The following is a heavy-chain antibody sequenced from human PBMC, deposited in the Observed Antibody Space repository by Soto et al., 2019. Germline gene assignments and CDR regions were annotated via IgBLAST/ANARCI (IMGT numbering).Heavy chain of an antibody. CDR1: GFTFSSYS. CDR3: ARGQQLVLGDWFDP. V-gene: IGHV3-21*01. Sequence: EVQLVESGGGLVKPGGSLRLSCAASGFTFSSYSMNWVRQAPGKGLEWVSSISSSSSYIYYADSVKGRFTISRDNAKNSLHLQMNSLRAEDTAVYYCARGQQLVLGDWFDPWGQGTLVTVSS. D-gene: IGHD6-13*01. J-gene: IGHJ5*02. CDR2: ISSSSSYI.